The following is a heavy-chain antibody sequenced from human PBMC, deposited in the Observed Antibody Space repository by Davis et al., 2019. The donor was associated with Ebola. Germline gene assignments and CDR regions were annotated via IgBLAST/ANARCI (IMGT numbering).Heavy chain of an antibody. V-gene: IGHV4-30-4*08. J-gene: IGHJ3*01. CDR1: GGSISSSNYY. CDR3: ARDAAFDV. Sequence: MPSETLSLTCTVSGGSISSSNYYWGWIRQPPGKGLEWIGYVSHSGSTYYNPSFKSRLTMSVDTNNQFSLRLSSATVEDTAVYYCARDAAFDVWGQGTMVTVS. CDR2: VSHSGST.